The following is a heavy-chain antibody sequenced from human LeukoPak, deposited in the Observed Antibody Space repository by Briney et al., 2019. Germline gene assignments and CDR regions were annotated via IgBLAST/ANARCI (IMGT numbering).Heavy chain of an antibody. J-gene: IGHJ6*02. V-gene: IGHV4-61*01. CDR3: ARDRGITMVRGVIGVVYYYYYGMDV. D-gene: IGHD3-10*01. CDR2: IYYSGST. Sequence: SETLSLTCTVSGGSISSSSYYWSWIRQPPGKGLEWIGYIYYSGSTNYNPSLKSRVTISVDTSKNQFSLKLSSVTAADTAVYYCARDRGITMVRGVIGVVYYYYYGMDVWGQGTTVTVSS. CDR1: GGSISSSSYY.